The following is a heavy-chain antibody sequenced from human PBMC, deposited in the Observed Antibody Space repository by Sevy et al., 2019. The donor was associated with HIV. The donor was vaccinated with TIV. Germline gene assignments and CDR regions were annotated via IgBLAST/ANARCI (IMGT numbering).Heavy chain of an antibody. Sequence: ASVKVSCKTFGYTFKTYGISWVRQAPGQGLEWMGWISAYSGDTNFAQKFQGRVTMTTDTSTSTAYMELSSLRSDETAVYFGARDKPQGVVIIPGSMWGGVDYWGQGTVVTVSS. D-gene: IGHD2-2*01. CDR3: ARDKPQGVVIIPGSMWGGVDY. J-gene: IGHJ4*02. CDR2: ISAYSGDT. V-gene: IGHV1-18*01. CDR1: GYTFKTYG.